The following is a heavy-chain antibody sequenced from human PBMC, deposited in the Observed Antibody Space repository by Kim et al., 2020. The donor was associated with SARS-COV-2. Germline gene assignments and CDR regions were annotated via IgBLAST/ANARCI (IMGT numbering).Heavy chain of an antibody. CDR3: ASALGH. CDR1: GDSLSSDY. J-gene: IGHJ4*02. V-gene: IGHV4-4*07. Sequence: SETLSLTCTVSGDSLSSDYSSWNRQPAGKGLEWIGRIYTSGRTNYNPSLQSRVTMSVDMSKNQFSLKLSSVTAADTAVYYCASALGHWGQGTLVTVSS. D-gene: IGHD3-16*02. CDR2: IYTSGRT.